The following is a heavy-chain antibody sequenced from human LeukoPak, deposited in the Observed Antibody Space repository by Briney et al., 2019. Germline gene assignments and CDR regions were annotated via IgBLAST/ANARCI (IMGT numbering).Heavy chain of an antibody. CDR1: GGSISSYY. D-gene: IGHD6-6*01. CDR3: ARGSASYYFDY. Sequence: SETLSLTCAVSGGSISSYYWSWMRPPPGKGLEWIGYIYYSGSTNYNPSLQSRVTISVDTSKNQFSLKLSSVTAADTAVYYCARGSASYYFDYWGQGTLVTVSS. CDR2: IYYSGST. V-gene: IGHV4-59*01. J-gene: IGHJ4*02.